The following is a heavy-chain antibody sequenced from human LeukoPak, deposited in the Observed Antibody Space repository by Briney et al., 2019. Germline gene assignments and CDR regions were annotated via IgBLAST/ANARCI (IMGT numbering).Heavy chain of an antibody. Sequence: GSSVKVSCKASGGTFSSYAISWVRQAPGQGLEWMGGIIPIFGTANYAQKLQGRVTMTTDTSTSTAYMELRSLRSDDTAVYYCARSSARSAGIAAAGVDYWGQGTLVTVSS. J-gene: IGHJ4*02. CDR2: IIPIFGTA. CDR1: GGTFSSYA. D-gene: IGHD6-13*01. V-gene: IGHV1-69*05. CDR3: ARSSARSAGIAAAGVDY.